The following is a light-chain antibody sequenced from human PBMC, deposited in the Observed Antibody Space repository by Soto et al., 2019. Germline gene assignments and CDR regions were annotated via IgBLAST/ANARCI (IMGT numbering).Light chain of an antibody. Sequence: EIVLTQSPDTLSLSPGERATLSCRASQSVRSERLAWYQQKPGQAPRLLIYDASNRATGIPARFSGSGSGTDFTLTISSLQTEDFAVYYCHQYNNWPPWTFGQGTKVDIK. CDR3: HQYNNWPPWT. V-gene: IGKV3-11*01. CDR1: QSVRSER. J-gene: IGKJ1*01. CDR2: DAS.